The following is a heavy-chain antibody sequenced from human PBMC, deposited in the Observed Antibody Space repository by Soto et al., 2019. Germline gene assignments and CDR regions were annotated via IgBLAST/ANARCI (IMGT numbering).Heavy chain of an antibody. J-gene: IGHJ6*02. CDR2: IWYDGSNK. D-gene: IGHD3-16*01. Sequence: QVQLVESGGGVVQPGRSLRLSCSASGFTFSSYGMHWVRQAPGKGLEWVAVIWYDGSNKYYADSVKCRFTISRDNTKNTRYRQMNSLRAEDTAVYYCARDHYDYVWGGKYYYYYGMDVWGQGTTVTVSS. CDR1: GFTFSSYG. V-gene: IGHV3-33*01. CDR3: ARDHYDYVWGGKYYYYYGMDV.